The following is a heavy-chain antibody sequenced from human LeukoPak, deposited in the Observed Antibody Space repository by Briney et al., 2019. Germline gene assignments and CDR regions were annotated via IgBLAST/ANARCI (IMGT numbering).Heavy chain of an antibody. J-gene: IGHJ4*02. V-gene: IGHV3-23*01. CDR3: AKGIVVRLDY. D-gene: IGHD1-26*01. Sequence: GGSLRLSCAASGFTFSSYAMSWVRQAPGKGLEWVSAISGSGGSTYYADSVKGRFTISRDNSKNTLYLQMNSLRAEATAVYCCAKGIVVRLDYWGQGTLVTVSS. CDR1: GFTFSSYA. CDR2: ISGSGGST.